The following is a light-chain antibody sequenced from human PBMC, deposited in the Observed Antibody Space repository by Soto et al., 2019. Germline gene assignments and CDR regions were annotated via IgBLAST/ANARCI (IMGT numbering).Light chain of an antibody. CDR2: DVS. CDR3: SSYTSSRSYV. CDR1: SSDFGIYNS. J-gene: IGLJ1*01. Sequence: QPALTPPASVYGSPGQSITISCTGTSSDFGIYNSVSWYQHYAGRAPRLMIHDVSNRPSGVSDRFSGSKSGNTASLTISGLQAEDEADYYCSSYTSSRSYVFGSGTKVTVL. V-gene: IGLV2-14*03.